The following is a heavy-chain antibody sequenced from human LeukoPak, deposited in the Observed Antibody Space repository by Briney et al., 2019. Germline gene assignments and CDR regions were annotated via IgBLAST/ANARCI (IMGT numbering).Heavy chain of an antibody. Sequence: PGGSLRLSCAASGFTFSSYGIHWVRQAPGKGLEWVAFIRYDGSNKYYADSVKGRFTISRDNVKNSLHLQMNSLRAEDTAVYYCARGGKQFGGFDYWGQGTLVTVSS. CDR3: ARGGKQFGGFDY. V-gene: IGHV3-30*02. D-gene: IGHD6-6*01. CDR1: GFTFSSYG. CDR2: IRYDGSNK. J-gene: IGHJ4*02.